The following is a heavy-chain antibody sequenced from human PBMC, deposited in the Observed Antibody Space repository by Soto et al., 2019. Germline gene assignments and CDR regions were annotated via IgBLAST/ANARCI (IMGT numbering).Heavy chain of an antibody. CDR2: ISSDGSYT. D-gene: IGHD2-15*01. V-gene: IGHV3-11*05. Sequence: QVQLVESGGGLVKPGGSLRLSCAASGFTFSDSYMTWIRQAPGKGLEWVSYISSDGSYTNYADSVKGRFTISRDNAKNSLYLQMNSLRAEDTAVYYCARVLAVVAATLAEYFHHGGQGTLVNVSP. CDR1: GFTFSDSY. J-gene: IGHJ1*01. CDR3: ARVLAVVAATLAEYFHH.